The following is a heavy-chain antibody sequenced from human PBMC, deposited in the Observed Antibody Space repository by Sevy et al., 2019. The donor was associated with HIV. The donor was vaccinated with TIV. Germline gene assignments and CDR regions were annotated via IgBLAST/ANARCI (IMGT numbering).Heavy chain of an antibody. CDR3: AREGCSKPHDY. V-gene: IGHV3-23*01. D-gene: IGHD3-10*02. J-gene: IGHJ4*02. CDR2: FSFGCGKI. Sequence: GGSLRLSCAASGFTFSSYAMSWVRQAPGKGLEWVSTFSFGCGKINYADSVKGRFTISRDYSKNTLYLQMHSLRAEDTAVYYCAREGCSKPHDYWGQGTLVTVSS. CDR1: GFTFSSYA.